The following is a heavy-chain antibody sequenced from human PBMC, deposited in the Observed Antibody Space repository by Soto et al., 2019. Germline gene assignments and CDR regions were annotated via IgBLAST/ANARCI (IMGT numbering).Heavy chain of an antibody. CDR1: GGSISSSSYY. CDR3: ARRLSYCSGGSCLYYFDY. D-gene: IGHD2-15*01. CDR2: IYYSGST. Sequence: PSETLSLTCTVSGGSISSSSYYWGWIRQPPGKGLEWIGSIYYSGSTYYNPSLKSRVTISVDTSKNQFSLKLSSVTAADTAVYYCARRLSYCSGGSCLYYFDYWGQGTLVTVSS. J-gene: IGHJ4*02. V-gene: IGHV4-39*01.